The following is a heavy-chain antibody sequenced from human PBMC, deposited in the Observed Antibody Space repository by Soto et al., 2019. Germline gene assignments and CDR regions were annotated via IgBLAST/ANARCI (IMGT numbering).Heavy chain of an antibody. CDR2: FTGRGHT. J-gene: IGHJ4*02. D-gene: IGHD3-10*01. CDR1: GFTFSNYA. Sequence: EVELLESAGGLVQPGGSLRLSCAASGFTFSNYAMSWVRQAPGKGLEWVSTFTGRGHTYYADSVKGRFTISRDNSKNTLYLQMSSLRAEDTAVYYCAREFASGSPNYDYWGLGTLVTVSS. V-gene: IGHV3-23*01. CDR3: AREFASGSPNYDY.